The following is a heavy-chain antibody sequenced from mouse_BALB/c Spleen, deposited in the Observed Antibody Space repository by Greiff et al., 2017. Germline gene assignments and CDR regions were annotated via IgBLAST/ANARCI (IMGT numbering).Heavy chain of an antibody. CDR3: ARTFDYGGFAY. D-gene: IGHD2-4*01. V-gene: IGHV14-3*02. Sequence: VQLKQSGAELVKPGASAKLSCTASGFNIKDTYMHWVKQRPEQGLEWIGRIDPANGNTKYDPKFQGKATITADTSSNTAYLQLSSLTSEDTAVYYCARTFDYGGFAYWGQGTLVTVSA. J-gene: IGHJ3*01. CDR1: GFNIKDTY. CDR2: IDPANGNT.